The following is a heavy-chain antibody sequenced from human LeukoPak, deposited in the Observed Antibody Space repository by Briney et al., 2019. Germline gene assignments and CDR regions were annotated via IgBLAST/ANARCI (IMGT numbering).Heavy chain of an antibody. J-gene: IGHJ4*02. CDR2: IYTSGST. CDR1: GGSIGSGSYY. D-gene: IGHD2-15*01. CDR3: ARAATVYYFDY. V-gene: IGHV4-61*02. Sequence: SETLSLTCTVSGGSIGSGSYYWSWIRQPAGKGLEWIGRIYTSGSTNYNPSLKSRVTISVDTSKNQFSLKLSSVTAADTAVYYCARAATVYYFDYWGQGTLVTVSS.